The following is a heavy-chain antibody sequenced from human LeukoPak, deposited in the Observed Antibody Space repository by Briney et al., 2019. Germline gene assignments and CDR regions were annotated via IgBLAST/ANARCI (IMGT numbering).Heavy chain of an antibody. CDR3: ARHGGYDSSGYYNY. J-gene: IGHJ4*02. V-gene: IGHV5-51*01. Sequence: GESLQISCKGSGYSFTTYWIAWARQMPGKGLEWMGIIYPGDSDTRYSPSFQGQVTISADKSIGTAYLQWSSLKATDTATYYCARHGGYDSSGYYNYWGQGTLVTVFS. CDR1: GYSFTTYW. CDR2: IYPGDSDT. D-gene: IGHD3-22*01.